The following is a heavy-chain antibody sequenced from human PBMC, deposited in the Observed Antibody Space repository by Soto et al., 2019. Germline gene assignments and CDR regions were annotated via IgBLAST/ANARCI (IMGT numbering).Heavy chain of an antibody. D-gene: IGHD3-3*01. CDR2: ISGSGDST. CDR1: GFTFSGYV. J-gene: IGHJ6*04. CDR3: AKDNGILGVIMSLFGYYRMDV. V-gene: IGHV3-23*01. Sequence: GGSLRLSCAASGFTFSGYVMSWFRQAPGKGLEWVSGISGSGDSTFYADSVKGRFTISRDNSKNTLYLQMNSLRAEDTAVYYCAKDNGILGVIMSLFGYYRMDVWGKGNTVTVGS.